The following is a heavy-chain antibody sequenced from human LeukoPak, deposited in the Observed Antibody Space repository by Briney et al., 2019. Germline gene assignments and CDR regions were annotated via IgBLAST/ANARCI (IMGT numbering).Heavy chain of an antibody. CDR1: GYIFTSYF. V-gene: IGHV1-46*01. CDR2: INPSGDST. CDR3: ARALPHRRLMDTTMEQHWFDP. J-gene: IGHJ5*02. Sequence: ASVKVSCKAYGYIFTSYFMHWVRQAPGQGLEWRGLINPSGDSTRYAQKFQGRVTMTRDMSTSTVYMELSSLRSEDTAVYYCARALPHRRLMDTTMEQHWFDPWGQGTLVTVSS. D-gene: IGHD5-18*01.